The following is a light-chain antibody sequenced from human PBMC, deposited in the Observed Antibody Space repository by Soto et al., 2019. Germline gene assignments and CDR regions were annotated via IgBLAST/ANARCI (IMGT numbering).Light chain of an antibody. J-gene: IGLJ1*01. Sequence: QSVLTQPASVSGSPGQSITISCTGTSSDVGSYNLVSWYQQHPGKAPKLMIYEGSKRPSGDSNRFSGYKSGNTASLTISGLQAEYEADYYCCSYAGSSLYVFGTGTKVTVL. V-gene: IGLV2-23*01. CDR2: EGS. CDR3: CSYAGSSLYV. CDR1: SSDVGSYNL.